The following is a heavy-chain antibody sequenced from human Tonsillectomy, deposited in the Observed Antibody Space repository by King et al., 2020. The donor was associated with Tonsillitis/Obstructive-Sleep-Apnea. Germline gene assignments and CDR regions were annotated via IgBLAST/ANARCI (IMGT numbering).Heavy chain of an antibody. CDR3: ARAQYQLHYYYYYYYMDV. V-gene: IGHV1-69*01. Sequence: QLVQSGAEVKKPGSSVKVSCKASGGTFSSYAISWVRQAPGQGLEWMGGIIPIFGTANYAQKFQGRVTITADESTSTAYMELGSLRSEDTAVYYCARAQYQLHYYYYYYYMDVWGKGTTVTVSS. CDR2: IIPIFGTA. CDR1: GGTFSSYA. J-gene: IGHJ6*03. D-gene: IGHD2-2*01.